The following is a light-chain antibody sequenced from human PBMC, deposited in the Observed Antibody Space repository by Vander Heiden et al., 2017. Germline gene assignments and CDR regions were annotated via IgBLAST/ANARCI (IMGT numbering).Light chain of an antibody. CDR1: QSVSSY. J-gene: IGKJ2*01. V-gene: IGKV3-11*01. Sequence: EIVLTQSPATLSLSPGERATLSCRPSQSVSSYLAWYQQKPGQAPRLLIYDASNRATGIPARFGGSGSGTDFTLTISSLEPEDFAVYYCQQRSNWPRNTFGQGTKLEIK. CDR3: QQRSNWPRNT. CDR2: DAS.